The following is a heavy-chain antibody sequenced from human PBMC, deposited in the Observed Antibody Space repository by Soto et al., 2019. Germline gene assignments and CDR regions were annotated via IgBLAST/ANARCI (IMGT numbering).Heavy chain of an antibody. Sequence: EVQLVESGGGLAQPGRSLRLSCVGSGFSFDGYAMHWVRQAPGKGLEWVSRIVWSNDNIGYADSVKGRFTISRDNTKSSLYLQMNSMRVEDTALYYCTRTDAFDIWGNGTTVTVSS. J-gene: IGHJ3*02. CDR1: GFSFDGYA. CDR3: TRTDAFDI. V-gene: IGHV3-9*01. CDR2: IVWSNDNI.